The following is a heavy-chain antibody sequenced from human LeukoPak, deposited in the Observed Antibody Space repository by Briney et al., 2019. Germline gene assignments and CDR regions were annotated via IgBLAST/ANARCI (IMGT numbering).Heavy chain of an antibody. CDR1: GYSISSGYY. Sequence: SETLSLTCTVSGYSISSGYYWGWIRQPPGKGLEWIGSIYHSGSTYYNPSLKSRVTISVDTSKNQFSLKLSSVTAADTAVYYCARDLLYCSGGSCQDAFDIWGRGTMVTVSS. D-gene: IGHD2-15*01. V-gene: IGHV4-38-2*02. J-gene: IGHJ3*02. CDR3: ARDLLYCSGGSCQDAFDI. CDR2: IYHSGST.